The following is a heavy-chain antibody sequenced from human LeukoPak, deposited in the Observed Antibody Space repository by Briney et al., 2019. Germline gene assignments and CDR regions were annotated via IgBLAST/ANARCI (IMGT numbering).Heavy chain of an antibody. CDR1: GGSISSSSYY. V-gene: IGHV4-39*07. CDR2: IYYSGST. J-gene: IGHJ4*02. Sequence: KPSETLSLTCTVSGGSISSSSYYWGWIRQPPGKGLEWIGSIYYSGSTYYNPSLKSRVTISVDTSKNQFSLKLSSVTAADTAVYYCARDPVRGYCSSTSCYNWGQGTLVTVSS. CDR3: ARDPVRGYCSSTSCYN. D-gene: IGHD2-2*02.